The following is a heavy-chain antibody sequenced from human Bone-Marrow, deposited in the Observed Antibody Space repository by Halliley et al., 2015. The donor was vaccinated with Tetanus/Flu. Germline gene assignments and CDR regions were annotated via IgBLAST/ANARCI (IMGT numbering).Heavy chain of an antibody. V-gene: IGHV5-51*01. CDR2: IYPDDSDT. CDR3: ASPPYYDLDV. J-gene: IGHJ6*02. CDR1: GYSFTTHW. Sequence: QLVQSGAEVKKPGESLKISCQASGYSFTTHWIGWVRQRPGKGLESMAIIYPDDSDTRYSPSFQGHVTISADKSTSTAYLQWSGLKASDTAIYYCASPPYYDLDVWGQGTTVTVSS.